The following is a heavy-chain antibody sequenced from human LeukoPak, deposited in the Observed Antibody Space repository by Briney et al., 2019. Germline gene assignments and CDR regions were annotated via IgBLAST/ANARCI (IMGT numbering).Heavy chain of an antibody. CDR1: GFTFSSYW. D-gene: IGHD6-6*01. Sequence: GGSLRLSCAASGFTFSSYWMSWVRQAPGKGLEWVANIKQDGSEKYYVDSVKGRFTISRDNAKNSLYLQMNSLRAEDTAVYYYARDLSSSSTAYFQHWGQGTLVTVSS. V-gene: IGHV3-7*01. CDR2: IKQDGSEK. J-gene: IGHJ1*01. CDR3: ARDLSSSSTAYFQH.